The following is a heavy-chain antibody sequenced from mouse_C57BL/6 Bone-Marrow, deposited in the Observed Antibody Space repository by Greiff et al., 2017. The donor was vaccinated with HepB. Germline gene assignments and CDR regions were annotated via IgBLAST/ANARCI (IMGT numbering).Heavy chain of an antibody. D-gene: IGHD3-2*02. V-gene: IGHV1-80*01. Sequence: VQLQQSGAELVKPGASVKISCKASGYAFSSYWMNWVKQRPGKGLEWIGQIYPGDGDTNYNGKFKGKATLTADKSSSTAYMQLSSLTSEDSAVYFWARRGQLRLSFAYWGQGTLVTVSA. CDR1: GYAFSSYW. CDR3: ARRGQLRLSFAY. CDR2: IYPGDGDT. J-gene: IGHJ3*01.